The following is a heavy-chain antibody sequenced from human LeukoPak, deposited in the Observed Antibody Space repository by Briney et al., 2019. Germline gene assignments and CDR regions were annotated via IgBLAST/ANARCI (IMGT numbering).Heavy chain of an antibody. J-gene: IGHJ4*02. Sequence: AGSLRLSCAASGFTLSSYWMSWVRQAPGKGLEWVAKIKYDGSEKDYVDSVKGRFTISRDNAKNSLYLQMNSLGSEDTAVYYCARDIAPAGLFFDYWGQGPLVSVSS. V-gene: IGHV3-7*01. D-gene: IGHD6-13*01. CDR1: GFTLSSYW. CDR3: ARDIAPAGLFFDY. CDR2: IKYDGSEK.